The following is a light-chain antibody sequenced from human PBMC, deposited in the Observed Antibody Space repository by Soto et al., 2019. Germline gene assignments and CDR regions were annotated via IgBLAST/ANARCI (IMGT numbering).Light chain of an antibody. CDR2: TAS. V-gene: IGKV1-39*01. J-gene: IGKJ4*01. CDR1: QTISTY. Sequence: DIQMTQSPSSLSASVGDGVTITCRASQTISTYLNWFQQKPGKAPKLLIYTASSLQSGVPSRFSGSGSGTDFTLTISSLQPEDFGTYYCQQSFSTPRTFGGGTRWIS. CDR3: QQSFSTPRT.